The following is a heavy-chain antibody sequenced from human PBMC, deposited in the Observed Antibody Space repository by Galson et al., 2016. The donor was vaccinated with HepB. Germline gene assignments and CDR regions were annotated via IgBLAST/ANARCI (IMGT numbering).Heavy chain of an antibody. Sequence: SLRLSCAASGFSFSSYGMTWVRQAPGKGLEVVSSISRSGDSTDYADSVKGRFTISRDNSKNTLSLQMNSLRADDAAVYYCVQGGTVPAVWGKGTTVTVSS. D-gene: IGHD4-17*01. CDR2: ISRSGDST. V-gene: IGHV3-23*01. J-gene: IGHJ6*04. CDR1: GFSFSSYG. CDR3: VQGGTVPAV.